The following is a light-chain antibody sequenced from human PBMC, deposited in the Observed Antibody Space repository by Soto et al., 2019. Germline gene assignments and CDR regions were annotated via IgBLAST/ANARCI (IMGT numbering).Light chain of an antibody. CDR1: QSVSSSY. Sequence: EIVLTQSPGTLSLSPGERATLSCRASQSVSSSYLAWYQQKPGQAPRLLIYGASSRATGIPDRFSGSGSGTDFIITTSGMEPDDFAVYYSQQYGSAKWTFGQGTKVDIK. J-gene: IGKJ1*01. V-gene: IGKV3-20*01. CDR3: QQYGSAKWT. CDR2: GAS.